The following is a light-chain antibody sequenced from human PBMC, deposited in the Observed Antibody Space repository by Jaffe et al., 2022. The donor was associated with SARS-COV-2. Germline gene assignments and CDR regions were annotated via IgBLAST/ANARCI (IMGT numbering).Light chain of an antibody. CDR2: SNY. Sequence: QSVLTQPPSASGTPGQRVTVSCSGSSSNIGSNTVNWYQQLPGTAPKLLIFSNYQRPSGVPDRFSGSKSGTSASLAISGLQSEDEADYYCAGWDDSLKVVLFGGGTKLTVL. CDR1: SSNIGSNT. V-gene: IGLV1-44*01. CDR3: AGWDDSLKVVL. J-gene: IGLJ2*01.